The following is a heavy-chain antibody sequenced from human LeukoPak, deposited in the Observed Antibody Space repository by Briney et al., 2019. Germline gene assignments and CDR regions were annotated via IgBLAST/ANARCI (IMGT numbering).Heavy chain of an antibody. V-gene: IGHV1-69*13. J-gene: IGHJ4*02. CDR1: GGTFSSYA. D-gene: IGHD2-2*01. Sequence: ASVKVSCKASGGTFSSYAISWVRQAPGQGLEWMGGIIPIFGTANYAQKFQGRVTITADESTSTAYMELSSLRSEDTAVYYCARLRLCSSTSCSMGGFDYWGPGNPGHRLL. CDR2: IIPIFGTA. CDR3: ARLRLCSSTSCSMGGFDY.